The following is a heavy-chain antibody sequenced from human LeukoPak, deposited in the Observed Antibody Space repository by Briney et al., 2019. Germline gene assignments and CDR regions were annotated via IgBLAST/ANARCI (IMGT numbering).Heavy chain of an antibody. V-gene: IGHV1-24*01. CDR3: APSWELRCYYFDY. D-gene: IGHD1-26*01. CDR1: GYTRTELS. CDR2: FDPEDGET. Sequence: ASVKASCKASGYTRTELSIHLVRQAPGKGLEWRGGFDPEDGETIYAQKFQGRVTMTEDTSPDTAYMELGSLRSEATEVYYCAPSWELRCYYFDYWGQGTLVTVSS. J-gene: IGHJ4*02.